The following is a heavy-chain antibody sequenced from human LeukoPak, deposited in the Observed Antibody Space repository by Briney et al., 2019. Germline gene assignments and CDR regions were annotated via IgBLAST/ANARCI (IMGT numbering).Heavy chain of an antibody. D-gene: IGHD6-19*01. V-gene: IGHV4-4*07. CDR1: GGSISSYY. Sequence: SETLSLTCTVSGGSISSYYWSWIRQPAGKGLEWIGRIYGSGSTNYNPSLKSRVTMSVDTSKNQVSLKLSSVTAADTAVYYCARDPSAVAGYFEYWGQGTLVTVSS. CDR3: ARDPSAVAGYFEY. CDR2: IYGSGST. J-gene: IGHJ4*02.